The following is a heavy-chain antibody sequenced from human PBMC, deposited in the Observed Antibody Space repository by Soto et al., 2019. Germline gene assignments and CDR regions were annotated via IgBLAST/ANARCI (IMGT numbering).Heavy chain of an antibody. CDR3: ARGGGYDGSVSQRSEFDY. CDR2: MNPNSGNT. Sequence: ASVKVSCKASGYTFTSYDINWVRQATGQGLEWMGWMNPNSGNTGYAQKFQGRVTMTRNTSISTAYMELSSLRSEDTAVDYCARGGGYDGSVSQRSEFDYWGQGTLVTVSS. J-gene: IGHJ4*02. V-gene: IGHV1-8*01. CDR1: GYTFTSYD. D-gene: IGHD3-10*01.